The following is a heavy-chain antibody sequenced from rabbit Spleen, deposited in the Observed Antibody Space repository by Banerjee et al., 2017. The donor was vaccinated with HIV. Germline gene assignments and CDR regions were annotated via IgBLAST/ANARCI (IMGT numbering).Heavy chain of an antibody. Sequence: QSLVESGGDLLKPGASLLLPCTTSGFSSFSSYYMCCGRHAPGEELEWIVCIYAGSSGSTMYARWAKGRFSISKTSSTTVTLQMTSLTAADTAAYFCARDTSTSFSTYGMDLWGPGTLVTVS. J-gene: IGHJ6*01. CDR1: GFSSFSSYY. CDR3: ARDTSTSFSTYGMDL. D-gene: IGHD1-1*01. CDR2: IYAGSSGST. V-gene: IGHV1S40*01.